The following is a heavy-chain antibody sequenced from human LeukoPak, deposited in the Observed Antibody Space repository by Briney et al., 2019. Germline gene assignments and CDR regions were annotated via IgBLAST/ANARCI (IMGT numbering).Heavy chain of an antibody. CDR1: GYTFTGYY. D-gene: IGHD5-12*01. CDR2: ISPNSGGT. J-gene: IGHJ4*02. CDR3: ASSIVATITSFDY. Sequence: ASVKVSCKASGYTFTGYYMHWVRQAPGQGLEWMGWISPNSGGTNYAEKFQGRVTMTRDTSISTAYMELSRLRSDDTAVYYCASSIVATITSFDYWGQGTLVTVSS. V-gene: IGHV1-2*02.